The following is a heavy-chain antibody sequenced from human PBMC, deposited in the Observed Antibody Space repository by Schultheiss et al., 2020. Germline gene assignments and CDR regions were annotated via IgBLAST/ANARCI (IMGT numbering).Heavy chain of an antibody. D-gene: IGHD2-2*02. J-gene: IGHJ4*02. CDR2: TSYDENNK. Sequence: GESLKISCAASGFTFSSYAMHWVRQAPGKGLEWVAVTSYDENNKYYADFVKGRFTISRDNSKNTLYLQMNSLRPEDTAMYYCAREAVPAAIPWDLDYWGQGTLVTVSS. CDR1: GFTFSSYA. CDR3: AREAVPAAIPWDLDY. V-gene: IGHV3-30*01.